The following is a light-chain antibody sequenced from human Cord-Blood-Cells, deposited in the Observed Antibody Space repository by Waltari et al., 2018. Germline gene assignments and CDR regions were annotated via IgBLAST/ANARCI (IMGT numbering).Light chain of an antibody. J-gene: IGKJ3*01. CDR3: MQGTHWPPFT. CDR1: QGLVHSDGNTY. V-gene: IGKV2-30*02. CDR2: KVS. Sequence: DVVMTQSPLSLPVTLGQPASISCRSSQGLVHSDGNTYLNWFKQRPGQSPRRLIYKVSNRDSGVPDRVSGSGSGTDFTLKISRVEAEDVGVYYCMQGTHWPPFTFGPGTKVDIK.